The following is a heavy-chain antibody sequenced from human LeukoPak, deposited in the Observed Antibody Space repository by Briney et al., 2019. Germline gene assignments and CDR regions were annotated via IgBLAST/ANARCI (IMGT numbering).Heavy chain of an antibody. J-gene: IGHJ4*02. CDR3: ARGHQGRIQLWSPSPYFDY. V-gene: IGHV4-34*01. D-gene: IGHD5-18*01. CDR2: INHSGST. CDR1: GGSFSGYY. Sequence: PSETLSLTCAVYGGSFSGYYWSWIRQPPGKGLEWIGEINHSGSTNYNPSLKSRVTISVDTSKNQFSLKLSSVTAADTAVYYCARGHQGRIQLWSPSPYFDYWGQGTLVTVSS.